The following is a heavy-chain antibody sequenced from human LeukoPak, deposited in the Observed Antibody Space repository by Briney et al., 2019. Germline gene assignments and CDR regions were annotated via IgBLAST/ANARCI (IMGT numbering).Heavy chain of an antibody. D-gene: IGHD3-10*01. CDR2: INPNSGGT. CDR1: GYTFTGYY. J-gene: IGHJ5*02. Sequence: GASVKVSCKASGYTFTGYYMHWVRQAPGQGLEWMGWINPNSGGTNYAQKFQGRVTMTRDTSISTAYMELSRLRSDDTAVYYCARRRITIVRGVRPGWFDPWGQGTLVTVSS. CDR3: ARRRITIVRGVRPGWFDP. V-gene: IGHV1-2*02.